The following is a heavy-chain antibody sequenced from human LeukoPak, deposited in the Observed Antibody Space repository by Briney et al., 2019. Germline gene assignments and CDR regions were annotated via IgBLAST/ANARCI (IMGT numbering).Heavy chain of an antibody. CDR3: ATSQRCPQQLDAFDI. CDR1: GGSISSYY. D-gene: IGHD5-24*01. V-gene: IGHV4-59*01. Sequence: KPSETLSLTCTVSGGSISSYYWSWIRQPPGKGLEWIGCIYYSGSTYYNPSLKSRVTISVDKSKNQFSLKLISVTAADTAVYYCATSQRCPQQLDAFDIWGHGTMVTAS. CDR2: IYYSGST. J-gene: IGHJ3*02.